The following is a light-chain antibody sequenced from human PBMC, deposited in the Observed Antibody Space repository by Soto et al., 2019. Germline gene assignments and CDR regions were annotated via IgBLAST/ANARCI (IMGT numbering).Light chain of an antibody. CDR2: AAS. V-gene: IGKV1-39*01. J-gene: IGKJ1*01. Sequence: DIQMTQSPSSLSASVGDRVTITCRASQSIISYLYWYQQKPGKAPKRLIYAASSLQSGVPSRFSGSGSGTDFTLTISSLQPEDFATYYCQQSYSTPQTFGPGTKVEIK. CDR3: QQSYSTPQT. CDR1: QSIISY.